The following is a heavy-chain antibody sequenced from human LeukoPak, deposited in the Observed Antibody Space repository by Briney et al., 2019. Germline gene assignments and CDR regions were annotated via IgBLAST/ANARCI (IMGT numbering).Heavy chain of an antibody. J-gene: IGHJ4*02. CDR2: TSNNANSYTT. CDR1: GLTFSDHY. CDR3: GRCPDCSGGSCFVDY. Sequence: GGSLRLSCATSGLTFSDHYMDWVRQAPGKGLEWVGRTSNNANSYTTQYAASVKGRFTISRDDSKNSLYLHMNSLKTEDTAVYYCGRCPDCSGGSCFVDYWGQGSLVTVSS. V-gene: IGHV3-72*01. D-gene: IGHD2-15*01.